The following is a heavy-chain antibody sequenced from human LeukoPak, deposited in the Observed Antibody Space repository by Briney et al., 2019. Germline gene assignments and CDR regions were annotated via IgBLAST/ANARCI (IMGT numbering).Heavy chain of an antibody. CDR1: GFTFSSYW. Sequence: GGPLRLSCAASGFTFSSYWMHCVREAPGEGLVWVSRMNGDGSGTNYADSVRGRFTISRDNAKNTLFLQMNCLGADDTAVYYCARGCSGNSCYRSDYWGQGTLVTVSS. CDR2: MNGDGSGT. D-gene: IGHD2-15*01. J-gene: IGHJ4*02. V-gene: IGHV3-74*01. CDR3: ARGCSGNSCYRSDY.